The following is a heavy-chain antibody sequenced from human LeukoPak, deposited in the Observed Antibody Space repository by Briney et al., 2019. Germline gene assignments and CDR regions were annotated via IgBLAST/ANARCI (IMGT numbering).Heavy chain of an antibody. J-gene: IGHJ4*02. CDR3: ASGGIAVAGTGDFDY. CDR2: INPSGGST. V-gene: IGHV1-46*01. CDR1: GYTFTIYY. D-gene: IGHD6-19*01. Sequence: GASLKVSCKASGYTFTIYYMHWGRRAPGQGLEWTGIINPSGGSTSYAQKFQGRVTMTRDTSTSTVYMELSSLRSEDTAVYYCASGGIAVAGTGDFDYWGQGTLVTVSS.